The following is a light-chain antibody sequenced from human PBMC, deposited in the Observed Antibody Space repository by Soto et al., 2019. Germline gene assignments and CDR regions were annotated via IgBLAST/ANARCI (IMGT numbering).Light chain of an antibody. CDR2: DVS. Sequence: QSALAQPASVSGSPGQSITISCTGTSSDVGGYNYVSWYQQHPGKAPKLMIYDVSNRPSGVSNRFSGSKSGNTASLTISGLRAEDEVDFYCSSYTSSSTYVFGTGTKVTVL. V-gene: IGLV2-14*01. CDR1: SSDVGGYNY. CDR3: SSYTSSSTYV. J-gene: IGLJ1*01.